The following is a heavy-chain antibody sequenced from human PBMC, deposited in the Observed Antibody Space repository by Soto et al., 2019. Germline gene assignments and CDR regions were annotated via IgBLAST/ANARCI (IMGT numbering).Heavy chain of an antibody. CDR2: ISGSGGST. CDR1: GFTLSSYV. Sequence: PGGSMRLSCSASGFTLSSYVMSGVRQATGKGLEWVSAISGSGGSTYYADSVKGRFTISRDNSKNTLYLQMNSLRAEDTAVYYGAKDYYDCRGRVNWGQGTLVTVSS. V-gene: IGHV3-23*01. CDR3: AKDYYDCRGRVN. D-gene: IGHD3-22*01. J-gene: IGHJ4*02.